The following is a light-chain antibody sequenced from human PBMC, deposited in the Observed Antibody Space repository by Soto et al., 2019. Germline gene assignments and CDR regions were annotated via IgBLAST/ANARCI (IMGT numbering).Light chain of an antibody. Sequence: EIVLTQSPGTLSLSPGERATLTCRASQSVSSSYLAWYQQKSGQAPRLLIYGISSRATGIPDRFSGSGSGTDFTLTISRLEPEDFAVYYCQQYGISRTFGQGTKVDIK. CDR2: GIS. V-gene: IGKV3-20*01. CDR3: QQYGISRT. J-gene: IGKJ1*01. CDR1: QSVSSSY.